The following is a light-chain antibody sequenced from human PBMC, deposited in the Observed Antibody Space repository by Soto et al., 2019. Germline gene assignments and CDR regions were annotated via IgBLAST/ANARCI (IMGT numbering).Light chain of an antibody. CDR1: QSVRSH. Sequence: EVVMTQSPATLSVSPGERATLSCRASQSVRSHLAWYQQKPGQAPSLLIFGASTRATGVPARFSGSESGTEFTLTISSLQSEDSATYYCQQSYSTPYTFGQGTKLEIK. V-gene: IGKV3-15*01. J-gene: IGKJ2*01. CDR2: GAS. CDR3: QQSYSTPYT.